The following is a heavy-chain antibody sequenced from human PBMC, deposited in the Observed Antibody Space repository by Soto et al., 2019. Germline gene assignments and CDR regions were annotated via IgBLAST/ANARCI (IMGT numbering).Heavy chain of an antibody. V-gene: IGHV1-69*02. CDR3: ARMRGGYCSGGSCRPTLDY. Sequence: QVQLVQSGAEVKKPGSSVKVSCKASGGTFSSYTISWVRQAPGQGLEWMGRIIPILGIANYAQKFQGRVTITADKSTSTAYMELSSLRSEDTAVYYCARMRGGYCSGGSCRPTLDYWGQGTLVTVSS. D-gene: IGHD2-15*01. J-gene: IGHJ4*02. CDR2: IIPILGIA. CDR1: GGTFSSYT.